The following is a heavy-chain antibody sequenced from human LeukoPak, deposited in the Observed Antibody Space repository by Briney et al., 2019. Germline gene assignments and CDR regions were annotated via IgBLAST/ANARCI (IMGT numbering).Heavy chain of an antibody. D-gene: IGHD5-18*01. J-gene: IGHJ4*02. CDR1: GFTFSNYW. Sequence: PGGSLRLSCAASGFTFSNYWMSWVRQAPGKGMEWVANIKQDGSEKYYVDSVKGRFTISRDNAKNSLYLEMNSLRADDTAVYYCARDWRWLFDSWGQGTLVTVSS. CDR2: IKQDGSEK. V-gene: IGHV3-7*05. CDR3: ARDWRWLFDS.